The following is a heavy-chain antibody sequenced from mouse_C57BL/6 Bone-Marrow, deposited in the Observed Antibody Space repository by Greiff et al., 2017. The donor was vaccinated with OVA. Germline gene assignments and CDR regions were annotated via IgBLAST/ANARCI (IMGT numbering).Heavy chain of an antibody. Sequence: EVQRVESGAELVRPGASVKLSCTASGFNIKDDYMHWVKQRPEQGLEWIGWIDPENGDTEYASKFQGKATITADTSSNTAYLQLSSLTSEDTAVYYCTTYGGYSSGYGYWGQGTTLTVSS. D-gene: IGHD3-2*02. J-gene: IGHJ2*01. CDR1: GFNIKDDY. CDR2: IDPENGDT. V-gene: IGHV14-4*01. CDR3: TTYGGYSSGYGY.